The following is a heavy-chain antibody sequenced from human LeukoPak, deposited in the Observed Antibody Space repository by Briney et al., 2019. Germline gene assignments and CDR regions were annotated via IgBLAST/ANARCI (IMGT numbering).Heavy chain of an antibody. CDR2: ISGYNGDT. Sequence: EASVIVSCKASGYTFSRHGFSWVRQAPGQGLEWMGWISGYNGDTIYAQKFQGRVTMTEDTSTDTAYMELSSLRSEDTAVYYCATWTEKRVLRFLEWSPGIDWGQGTLVTVSS. CDR1: GYTFSRHG. J-gene: IGHJ4*02. CDR3: ATWTEKRVLRFLEWSPGID. D-gene: IGHD3-3*01. V-gene: IGHV1-18*01.